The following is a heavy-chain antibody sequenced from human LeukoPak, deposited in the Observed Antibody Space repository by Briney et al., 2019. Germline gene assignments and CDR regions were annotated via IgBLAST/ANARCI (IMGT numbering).Heavy chain of an antibody. V-gene: IGHV3-30*02. J-gene: IGHJ6*03. CDR3: AKESHNYYYYYMDA. CDR1: GFNFNTYG. Sequence: GGSLRLSCAASGFNFNTYGMHWVRQTPGRGLEWVAFIRYDGSSKYNTDSVKGRFTVSRDNPKNTLYLQMNSLRAEDTALYYCAKESHNYYYYYMDAWGKGTTVTVSS. CDR2: IRYDGSSK.